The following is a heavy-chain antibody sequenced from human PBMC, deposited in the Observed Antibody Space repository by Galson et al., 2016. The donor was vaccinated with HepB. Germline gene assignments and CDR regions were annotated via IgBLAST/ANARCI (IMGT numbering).Heavy chain of an antibody. CDR1: GYTFSNFR. V-gene: IGHV1-18*01. CDR3: ARALPGDLRAADI. Sequence: SVKVSCKASGYTFSNFRITWVRQAPGQGLEWMGRISVFNGDTNYAQKFQGRVTMTTDSSANTAYMELGSLRSDDTAVYYCARALPGDLRAADIWGQGTLVTVSS. D-gene: IGHD4-17*01. J-gene: IGHJ4*02. CDR2: ISVFNGDT.